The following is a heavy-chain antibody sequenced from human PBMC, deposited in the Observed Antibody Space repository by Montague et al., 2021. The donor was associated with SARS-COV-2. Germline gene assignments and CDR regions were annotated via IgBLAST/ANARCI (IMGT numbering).Heavy chain of an antibody. Sequence: SLRLSCAASGFTFSSYGMHWVRQAPGKGLEWAAVIWYDGSNKYYADSVKGRFTISRDNSKNTLYLHMNSQRAEDTAVYYCAKEGIVPLDYWGQGALVTVSS. J-gene: IGHJ4*02. D-gene: IGHD1-26*01. CDR3: AKEGIVPLDY. V-gene: IGHV3-33*06. CDR2: IWYDGSNK. CDR1: GFTFSSYG.